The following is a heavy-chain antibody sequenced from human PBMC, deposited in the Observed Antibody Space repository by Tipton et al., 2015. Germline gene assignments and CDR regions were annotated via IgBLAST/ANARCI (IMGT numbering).Heavy chain of an antibody. D-gene: IGHD3-3*01. Sequence: TLSLTCTVSGGSISSGGYYWSWIRQHPGKGLELIGYIYYRGSTYYNPSLKSRVTISVDKSKNQFSLKLSSVTAADTAVYYCARVVRFLEWSRNWFDPWGQGTLVTVSS. V-gene: IGHV4-31*03. CDR1: GGSISSGGYY. J-gene: IGHJ5*02. CDR3: ARVVRFLEWSRNWFDP. CDR2: IYYRGST.